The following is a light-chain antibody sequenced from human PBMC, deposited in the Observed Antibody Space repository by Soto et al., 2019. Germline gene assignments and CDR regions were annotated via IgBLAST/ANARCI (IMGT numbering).Light chain of an antibody. V-gene: IGLV1-44*01. CDR2: EVS. CDR3: SSYTTTTTPYVT. J-gene: IGLJ2*01. CDR1: SSNIGSNT. Sequence: QSVLTQPPSASGTPGQRVTISCSGSSSNIGSNTVNWYQQHPGKAPKLLIYEVSRRPSGVSNRFSCSKSGNTASLTVSVLQSEDEADYFCSSYTTTTTPYVTFGGGTKLTVL.